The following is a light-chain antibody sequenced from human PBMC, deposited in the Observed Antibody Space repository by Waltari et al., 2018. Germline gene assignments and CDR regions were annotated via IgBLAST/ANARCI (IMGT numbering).Light chain of an antibody. Sequence: QSALTQPPSASGSPGPSVTISFTGTSSHTGAYNYVSWYQQRPGKAPKLIIFEVNKWPSGVLDRFSGSKSGNTASLTIFGLRPEDEADYYCSSYAGTNNLVVVGGGTKLTVL. CDR1: SSHTGAYNY. V-gene: IGLV2-8*01. J-gene: IGLJ2*01. CDR3: SSYAGTNNLVV. CDR2: EVN.